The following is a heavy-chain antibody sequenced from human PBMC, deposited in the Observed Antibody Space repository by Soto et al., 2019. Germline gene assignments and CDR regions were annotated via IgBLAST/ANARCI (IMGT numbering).Heavy chain of an antibody. Sequence: LSLTCTVSGASISGFYWSWIRKSAGKGLEWIGRTYATGTTDYNPSLKSRVMMSVDTSKKQFSLKLRSVTAADTAVYYCVRDGTKTLRDWFDPWGQGISVTVSS. J-gene: IGHJ5*02. D-gene: IGHD1-1*01. CDR1: GASISGFY. V-gene: IGHV4-4*07. CDR2: TYATGTT. CDR3: VRDGTKTLRDWFDP.